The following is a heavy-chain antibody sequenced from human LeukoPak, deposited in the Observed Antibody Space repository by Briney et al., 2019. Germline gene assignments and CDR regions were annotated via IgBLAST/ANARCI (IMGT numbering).Heavy chain of an antibody. V-gene: IGHV1-2*02. CDR3: ARGLPYGGYGGWFDP. Sequence: GASVKVSCKASGYTFTGYYMHWVRQAPGQGLEWMGWINPNSGGTNSAQKFQGRVTMTRDTSISTAYMELSRLRSDDTAVYYCARGLPYGGYGGWFDPWGQGTLVTVSS. D-gene: IGHD4-23*01. J-gene: IGHJ5*02. CDR2: INPNSGGT. CDR1: GYTFTGYY.